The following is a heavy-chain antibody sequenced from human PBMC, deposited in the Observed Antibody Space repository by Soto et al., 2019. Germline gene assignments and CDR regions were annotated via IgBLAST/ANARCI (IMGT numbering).Heavy chain of an antibody. J-gene: IGHJ4*02. Sequence: SETLSLTCTVSGGSISSGDYYWSWIRQPPGKGLEWIGYIYYSGSTYYNPSLKSRVTISVDTSKNQFSLKLSSVTAADTAVYYCARVGPDYDSSGYYYWYYFDYWGQGTLVTVS. CDR1: GGSISSGDYY. D-gene: IGHD3-22*01. V-gene: IGHV4-30-4*01. CDR3: ARVGPDYDSSGYYYWYYFDY. CDR2: IYYSGST.